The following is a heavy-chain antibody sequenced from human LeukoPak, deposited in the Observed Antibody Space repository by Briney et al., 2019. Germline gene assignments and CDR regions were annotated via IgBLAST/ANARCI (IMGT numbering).Heavy chain of an antibody. Sequence: KPSETLSLTCSVSVVSISRYYWSLIRQPPGKGLEVIGDIYYSGSTNYKSALKSRGTISIDTSKNQFSLKLSSVTAADTAVYYCARETSQKGAHYMDVWGKGTTVTISS. J-gene: IGHJ6*03. V-gene: IGHV4-59*01. CDR3: ARETSQKGAHYMDV. CDR1: VVSISRYY. CDR2: IYYSGST. D-gene: IGHD3-16*01.